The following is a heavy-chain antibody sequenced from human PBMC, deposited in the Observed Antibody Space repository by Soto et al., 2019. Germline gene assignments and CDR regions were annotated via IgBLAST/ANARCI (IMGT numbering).Heavy chain of an antibody. CDR2: IYYSGST. J-gene: IGHJ4*02. Sequence: QLLESGPGLVQPSETLSLTCTVSGGSISSSSYYWGWIRQPPGKGLEWIGSIYYSGSTYYNPSLKSRVTISVDTSKNQFSLKLSSVTAADTAVYYCATMRRGSYYEAHYFDYWGQGTLVTVSS. V-gene: IGHV4-39*01. CDR3: ATMRRGSYYEAHYFDY. CDR1: GGSISSSSYY. D-gene: IGHD1-26*01.